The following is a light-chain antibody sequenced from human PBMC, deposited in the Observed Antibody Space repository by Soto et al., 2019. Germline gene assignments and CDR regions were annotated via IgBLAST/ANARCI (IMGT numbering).Light chain of an antibody. CDR2: GAS. V-gene: IGKV3-15*01. CDR3: HQASRRPACT. CDR1: QSLDYN. Sequence: CRAGQSLDYNLAWYQQKPGQAPRLLIYGASARATGVPARFSGSGSETEVTLIVRRAQSACCAVYPFHQASRRPACTLGQGTKVDIK. J-gene: IGKJ2*02.